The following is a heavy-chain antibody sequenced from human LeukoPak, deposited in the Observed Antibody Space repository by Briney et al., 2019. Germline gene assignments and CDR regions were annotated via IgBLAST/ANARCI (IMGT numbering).Heavy chain of an antibody. V-gene: IGHV3-30*04. J-gene: IGHJ4*02. CDR1: GFTFSSYA. Sequence: SGGSLRLSCAASGFTFSSYAMSWVRQAPGKGLEWVAVISYDGSNKYYADSVKGRFTISRDNSKNTLYLQMNSLRAEDTAVYYCARDGIVGATSALFDYWGQGTLVTVSS. CDR2: ISYDGSNK. CDR3: ARDGIVGATSALFDY. D-gene: IGHD1-26*01.